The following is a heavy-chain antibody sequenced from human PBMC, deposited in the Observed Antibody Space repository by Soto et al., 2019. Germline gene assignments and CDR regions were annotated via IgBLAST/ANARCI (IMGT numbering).Heavy chain of an antibody. V-gene: IGHV4-59*08. Sequence: QVQLQESGPGLVKPSETLSLTCTVSGDSISNYYWSWIRQPPGQGLEWIGYIYYSGSTNYNPSLMIRVTISLDTSKNQFSLKLSSVPAAYTAVYYCARHLWVGSSWYLGAFDIWGQGTMVTVSS. CDR1: GDSISNYY. J-gene: IGHJ3*02. D-gene: IGHD6-13*01. CDR3: ARHLWVGSSWYLGAFDI. CDR2: IYYSGST.